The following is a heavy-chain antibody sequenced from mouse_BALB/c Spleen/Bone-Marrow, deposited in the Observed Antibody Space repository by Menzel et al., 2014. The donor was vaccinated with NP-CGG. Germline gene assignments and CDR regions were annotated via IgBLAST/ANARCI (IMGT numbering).Heavy chain of an antibody. CDR3: ARDYLNYFDY. V-gene: IGHV7-3*02. CDR2: IRNKANGYTT. CDR1: GFTFTDHY. Sequence: EVMLVESGGGLVQPGGFLRLSCATSGFTFTDHYMSWVRQPPGKALEWLGFIRNKANGYTTEYSASVKGRFTISRDNSQSIVYLQMNTLRAEDSATYYCARDYLNYFDYWGQGTTLTVSS. D-gene: IGHD2-1*01. J-gene: IGHJ2*01.